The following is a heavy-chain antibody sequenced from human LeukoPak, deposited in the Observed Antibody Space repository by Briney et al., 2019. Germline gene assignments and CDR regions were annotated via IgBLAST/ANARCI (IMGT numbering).Heavy chain of an antibody. D-gene: IGHD3-10*01. Sequence: GSLRLSCSASGFIFDDYVMSWFRQAPGKGLEWVGFIRNKAFGETTQYAAPVKGRFIISRDDSKNIAYLQMNSLKTEDTAVYFCTRERALYGSGKDFDFWGQGTLVTVSS. CDR2: IRNKAFGETT. V-gene: IGHV3-49*03. J-gene: IGHJ4*02. CDR1: GFIFDDYV. CDR3: TRERALYGSGKDFDF.